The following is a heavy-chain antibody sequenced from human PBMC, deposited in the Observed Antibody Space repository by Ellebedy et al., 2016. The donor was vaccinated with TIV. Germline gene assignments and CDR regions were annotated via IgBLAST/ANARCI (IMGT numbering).Heavy chain of an antibody. CDR1: GFIFSDYY. V-gene: IGHV3-11*01. D-gene: IGHD6-13*01. CDR2: IISSGTAI. CDR3: ARDSRFIDHQHNWFDP. Sequence: GGSLRLSCAASGFIFSDYYMSWFRPAPGKWLEWVSYIISSGTAIYYADSVKGRFTVSRDNAKQSLFLQMNSLRADDTAVYYCARDSRFIDHQHNWFDPWGQGTLVTVSS. J-gene: IGHJ5*02.